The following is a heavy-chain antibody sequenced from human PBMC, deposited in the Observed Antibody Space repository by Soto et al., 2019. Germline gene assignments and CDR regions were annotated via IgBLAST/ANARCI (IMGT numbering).Heavy chain of an antibody. V-gene: IGHV3-66*01. CDR2: IYSGGST. D-gene: IGHD5-18*01. J-gene: IGHJ4*02. CDR1: GFTVSSNY. CDR3: VGSRRGYSYLLDY. Sequence: GGSLRLSCAASGFTVSSNYMSWVRQAPGKGLEWVSVIYSGGSTYYADSVKGRFTISRDNSKNTLYLQMNSLRAEDTAVYYCVGSRRGYSYLLDYWGQGTLVTVSS.